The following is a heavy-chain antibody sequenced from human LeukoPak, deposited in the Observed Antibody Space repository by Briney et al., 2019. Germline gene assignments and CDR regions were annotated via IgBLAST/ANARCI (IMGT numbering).Heavy chain of an antibody. J-gene: IGHJ5*02. CDR1: GGSFSSGQY. Sequence: TSETLSLTCAVFGGSFSSGQYWSWTRQPPGKGLEWIGEINHSGSSNYNPALKSRVTISVDTSKNQFSLKLSSVTAADTAVYYCARGSYYDFWSGLNGGHWFDPWGQGTLVTVSS. CDR2: INHSGSS. D-gene: IGHD3-3*01. CDR3: ARGSYYDFWSGLNGGHWFDP. V-gene: IGHV4-34*01.